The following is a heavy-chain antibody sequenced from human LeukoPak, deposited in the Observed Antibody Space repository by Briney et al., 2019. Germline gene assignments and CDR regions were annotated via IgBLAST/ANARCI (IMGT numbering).Heavy chain of an antibody. D-gene: IGHD6-13*01. CDR2: IYHSGST. CDR3: ARHLDSSWDLFDWYFDL. CDR1: GYSISSGYY. V-gene: IGHV4-38-2*01. Sequence: SETLSLTCAVSGYSISSGYYWGWIRQPPGKGLEWIGSIYHSGSTYYNPSLKSRVTISVDTSKNQFSLKLSFVTAADTAVYYCARHLDSSWDLFDWYFDLWGRGTLVTVSS. J-gene: IGHJ2*01.